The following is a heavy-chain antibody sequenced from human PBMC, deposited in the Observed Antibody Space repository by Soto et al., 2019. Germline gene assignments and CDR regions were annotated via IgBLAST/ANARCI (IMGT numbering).Heavy chain of an antibody. CDR3: AKDKSRGVTVTPDY. CDR2: ISGAGGVT. Sequence: EVQLLESGGGLVQPGGSLRLSCAVSGFTFSNYAMTWVRQAPGKGPEWVSSISGAGGVTHYADSVRGRFTISRANSKNTLSLQMNRLRAEDTAVYYSAKDKSRGVTVTPDYWGQGTLVTVSS. D-gene: IGHD4-17*01. CDR1: GFTFSNYA. J-gene: IGHJ4*02. V-gene: IGHV3-23*01.